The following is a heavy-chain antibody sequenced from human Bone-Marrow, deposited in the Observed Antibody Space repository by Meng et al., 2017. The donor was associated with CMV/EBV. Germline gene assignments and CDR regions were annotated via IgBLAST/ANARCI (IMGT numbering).Heavy chain of an antibody. J-gene: IGHJ6*01. V-gene: IGHV1-69*05. CDR1: GGTFSSYA. CDR2: IIPIFGTA. Sequence: SVKVSCKASGGTFSSYAISWVRQAPGQGLEWMGGIIPIFGTANYAQKFQGRVTITTDESTSTAYMELSSLRSEDTAVYYCARGMGPLVLCRRCFYGMDVWGQGPTVTGYS. CDR3: ARGMGPLVLCRRCFYGMDV. D-gene: IGHD3-10*01.